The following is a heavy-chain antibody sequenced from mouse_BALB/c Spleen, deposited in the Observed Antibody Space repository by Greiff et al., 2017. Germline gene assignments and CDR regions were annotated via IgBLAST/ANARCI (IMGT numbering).Heavy chain of an antibody. V-gene: IGHV3-2*02. CDR3: ASSAYYFDY. CDR1: GYSITSDYA. CDR2: ISYSGST. J-gene: IGHJ2*01. Sequence: EVMLVESGPGLVKPSQSLSLTCTVTGYSITSDYAWNWIRQFPGNKLEWMGYISYSGSTSYNPSLKSRISITRDTSKNQFFLQLNSVTTEDTATYYCASSAYYFDYWGQGTTLTVSS.